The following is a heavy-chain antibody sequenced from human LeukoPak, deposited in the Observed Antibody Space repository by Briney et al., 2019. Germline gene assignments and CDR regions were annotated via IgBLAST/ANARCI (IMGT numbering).Heavy chain of an antibody. CDR2: IFHTGSA. V-gene: IGHV4-39*01. Sequence: SETLSLTCTVSGGSISSDRHYWAWIRQPPGKGLEWIGSIFHTGSAHYNPSLESRVTLSVDTSNNQFSLNLRSVTAADTALYYCARRRAMVATKFDSWGQGTRVTASS. CDR1: GGSISSDRHY. CDR3: ARRRAMVATKFDS. D-gene: IGHD5-12*01. J-gene: IGHJ5*01.